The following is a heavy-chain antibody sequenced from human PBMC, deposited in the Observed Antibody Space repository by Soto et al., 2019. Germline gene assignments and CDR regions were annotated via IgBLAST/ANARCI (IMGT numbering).Heavy chain of an antibody. CDR1: GGSISSGGYY. CDR2: IYYSGST. CDR3: ARNLRELQRGYFDY. Sequence: PSETLSLTCTVSGGSISSGGYYWSWIRQHPGKGLEWIGYIYYSGSTYYNPSLKSRVTISVDTSKNQFSLKLSSVTAADTAVYYCARNLRELQRGYFDYWGQGTLVTVSS. J-gene: IGHJ4*02. D-gene: IGHD1-7*01. V-gene: IGHV4-31*03.